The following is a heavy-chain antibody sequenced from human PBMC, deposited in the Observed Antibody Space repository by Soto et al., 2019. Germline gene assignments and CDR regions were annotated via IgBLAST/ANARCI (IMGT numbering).Heavy chain of an antibody. CDR2: MNPNSGNT. J-gene: IGHJ5*02. Sequence: ASVKVSCKASGYSFSDYDINWVRQATGQGPEWMGWMNPNSGNTGYAQKFQGRVTMTRNTSINTAYMEWSSLGSEDTAVYYCARDNRYNWNDEGWFDPWGQGTLVTVSS. CDR1: GYSFSDYD. CDR3: ARDNRYNWNDEGWFDP. D-gene: IGHD1-20*01. V-gene: IGHV1-8*01.